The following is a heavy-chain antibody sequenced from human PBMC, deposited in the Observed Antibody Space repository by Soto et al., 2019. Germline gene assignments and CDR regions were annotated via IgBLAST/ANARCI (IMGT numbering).Heavy chain of an antibody. Sequence: PSDTLSLTCAVYGGSFSDYYWSWIRQPPGKGLEWIGEINHSGSTNYNPSLKSRVTISVDTSKNQFSLKLSSVTAADTAVYYCARNHGENPYYDFWCCYCTRVLYYFDYWGQGTLVTVSS. CDR1: GGSFSDYY. D-gene: IGHD3-3*01. CDR2: INHSGST. J-gene: IGHJ4*02. CDR3: ARNHGENPYYDFWCCYCTRVLYYFDY. V-gene: IGHV4-34*01.